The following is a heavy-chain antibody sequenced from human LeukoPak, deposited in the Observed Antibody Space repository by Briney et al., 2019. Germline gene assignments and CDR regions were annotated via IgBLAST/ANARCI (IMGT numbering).Heavy chain of an antibody. Sequence: SETLSLTCTVSGGSISSYYWSWIRQPPGKGLEWIGYIYYSGSTNYNPSLKSRVTISVDTSKNQFSLKLSSVTAADTAVYYCARGVVAATGIKDYWGQGTLVTVSS. CDR3: ARGVVAATGIKDY. CDR1: GGSISSYY. D-gene: IGHD2-15*01. J-gene: IGHJ4*02. V-gene: IGHV4-59*01. CDR2: IYYSGST.